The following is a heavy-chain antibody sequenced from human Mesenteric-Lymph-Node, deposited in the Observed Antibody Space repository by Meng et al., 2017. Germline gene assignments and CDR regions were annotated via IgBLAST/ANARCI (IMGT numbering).Heavy chain of an antibody. CDR1: GFTFSSYA. D-gene: IGHD3-10*01. J-gene: IGHJ6*02. CDR2: ISTSGTTI. V-gene: IGHV3-48*03. Sequence: GESLKISCAASGFTFSSYAMHWVRQAPGKGLEWVSYISTSGTTIYYADSVKGRFTISRNYLQMNSLRAEDTAVYYCARAFGTGSLASLDVWGQGTTVTVSS. CDR3: ARAFGTGSLASLDV.